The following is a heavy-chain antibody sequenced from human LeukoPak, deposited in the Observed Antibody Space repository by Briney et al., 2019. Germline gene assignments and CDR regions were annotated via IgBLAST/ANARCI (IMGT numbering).Heavy chain of an antibody. CDR3: ASLQNIVGATPLPDY. Sequence: SETLSLTCTVSGGSISSSTYYWGWIRQPPGKGLGWIGTIYYCGTTYYNPSLKSRVTISIDTSTNQFSLKLNSVTAADTAVYYCASLQNIVGATPLPDYWGQGTLVTVSS. CDR1: GGSISSSTYY. CDR2: IYYCGTT. D-gene: IGHD1-26*01. V-gene: IGHV4-39*07. J-gene: IGHJ4*02.